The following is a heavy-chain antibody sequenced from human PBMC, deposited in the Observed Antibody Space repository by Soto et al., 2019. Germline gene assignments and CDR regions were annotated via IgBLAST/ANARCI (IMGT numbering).Heavy chain of an antibody. Sequence: EASVKVSCTASGYTFTSYGISWVRQATGQGLEWMGWISAYNGNTNYAQKLQGRVTMTTGTSTSTAYMELRSLRSDDTAVYYCASSPLLWFGEYNNWFDPWGQGTLVTVSS. CDR3: ASSPLLWFGEYNNWFDP. V-gene: IGHV1-18*01. D-gene: IGHD3-10*01. CDR1: GYTFTSYG. J-gene: IGHJ5*02. CDR2: ISAYNGNT.